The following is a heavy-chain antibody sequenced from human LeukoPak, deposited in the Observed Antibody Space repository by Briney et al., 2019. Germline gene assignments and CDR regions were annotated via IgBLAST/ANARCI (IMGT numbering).Heavy chain of an antibody. CDR2: TYYRSKWYN. J-gene: IGHJ6*02. D-gene: IGHD6-19*01. V-gene: IGHV6-1*01. Sequence: SQTLSPTCAISGDSVSSSSAVWSWIRPSPSRGLEWLGRTYYRSKWYNEYAVSVNSRITIIADTSMNQFSLQLNSVTPEDTAVYYCARGIAVAGSPGMDVWGQGTTVTVSS. CDR3: ARGIAVAGSPGMDV. CDR1: GDSVSSSSAV.